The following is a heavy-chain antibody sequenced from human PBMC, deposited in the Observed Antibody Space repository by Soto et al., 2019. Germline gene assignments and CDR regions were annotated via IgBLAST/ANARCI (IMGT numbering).Heavy chain of an antibody. Sequence: SETLSLTCTVSGASISSSNYYGGWIRQPPGRGLEWIGTMDYSGRTYYNPSLKSRVTTSVNTSKNQFSLKLSAVTATDTAVYYCARHGNTVTTGYYYGMDVWGQVISVTVSS. CDR1: GASISSSNYY. CDR3: ARHGNTVTTGYYYGMDV. CDR2: MDYSGRT. D-gene: IGHD4-17*01. J-gene: IGHJ6*02. V-gene: IGHV4-39*01.